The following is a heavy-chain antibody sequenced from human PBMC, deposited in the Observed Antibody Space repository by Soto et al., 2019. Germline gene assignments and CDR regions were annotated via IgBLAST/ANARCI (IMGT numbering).Heavy chain of an antibody. CDR2: INPNSGGT. CDR3: ARDGSSSSLDGYYYGMDV. Sequence: ASVKVSCKASGYTFTGYYMHWVRQAPGQGLEWMGWINPNSGGTNYAQKFQGRVTMTRDRSISTAYMELSRLRSDDTAVYYCARDGSSSSLDGYYYGMDVWGQGTTVTVSS. J-gene: IGHJ6*02. CDR1: GYTFTGYY. D-gene: IGHD6-6*01. V-gene: IGHV1-2*02.